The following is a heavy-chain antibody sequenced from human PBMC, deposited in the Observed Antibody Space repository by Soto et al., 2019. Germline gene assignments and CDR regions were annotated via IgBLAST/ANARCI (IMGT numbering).Heavy chain of an antibody. V-gene: IGHV1-69*13. CDR2: IIPIFGTA. J-gene: IGHJ5*02. CDR3: ARWDSSSWGKFDP. D-gene: IGHD6-13*01. CDR1: GGAXISYA. Sequence: SXKVSFKASGGAXISYARRLVRQAPGQGLEWMGGIIPIFGTANYAQKFQGRVTITADESTSTAYMELTSLRSEDTAVYYCARWDSSSWGKFDPWGQGTLATVS.